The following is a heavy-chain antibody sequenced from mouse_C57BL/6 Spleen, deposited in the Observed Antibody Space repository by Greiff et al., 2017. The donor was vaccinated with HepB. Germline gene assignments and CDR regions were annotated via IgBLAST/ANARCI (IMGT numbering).Heavy chain of an antibody. CDR3: ARSGRYDYDIFAY. V-gene: IGHV1-50*01. CDR2: IDPSDSYT. CDR1: GYTFTSYW. Sequence: QVQLQQSGAELVKPGASVKLSCKASGYTFTSYWMQWVKQRPGQGLEWIGEIDPSDSYTNYNQKFKGKATLTVDTSSSTAYMQLSSLTSEDSAVYYCARSGRYDYDIFAYWGQGTLVTVSA. J-gene: IGHJ3*01. D-gene: IGHD2-4*01.